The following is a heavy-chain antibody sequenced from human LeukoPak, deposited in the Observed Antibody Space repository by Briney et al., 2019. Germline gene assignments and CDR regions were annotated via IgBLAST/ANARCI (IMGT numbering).Heavy chain of an antibody. D-gene: IGHD6-25*01. CDR1: GGSFSDYY. CDR2: INRGGST. Sequence: PSETLSLTCAVSGGSFSDYYWTWIRQPPGKGLEWIGEINRGGSTNYSPSLKSRVTISIDTSKIQFSLKVNSVTAADTAVYFCARQLPTAAADTRGYFDYWGQGTVVTVSS. J-gene: IGHJ4*02. CDR3: ARQLPTAAADTRGYFDY. V-gene: IGHV4-34*01.